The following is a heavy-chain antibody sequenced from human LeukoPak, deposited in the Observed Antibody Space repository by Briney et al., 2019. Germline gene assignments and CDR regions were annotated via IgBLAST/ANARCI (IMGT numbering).Heavy chain of an antibody. Sequence: GGSLRLSCAASGFTFSSYAMHWVRQAPGKGLEWVAVISYDGSNKYYADSVKGRFTISRDNSKNTLYLQMNSLRAEDTAVYYCARGWGGDTALADWFDPWGQGTLVTVSS. CDR3: ARGWGGDTALADWFDP. CDR2: ISYDGSNK. CDR1: GFTFSSYA. J-gene: IGHJ5*02. V-gene: IGHV3-30*04. D-gene: IGHD5-18*01.